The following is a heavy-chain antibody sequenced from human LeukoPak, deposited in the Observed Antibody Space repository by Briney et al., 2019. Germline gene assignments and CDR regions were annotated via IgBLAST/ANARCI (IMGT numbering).Heavy chain of an antibody. V-gene: IGHV4-59*08. Sequence: SETLSLTCTVSGGSISSYYWSWIRQPPGKGLEWIGYIYYSGSTNYNPSLKSRVTISVDTSKNQFSLKLSSVTAADTAVYYCARSETRYYYYGMDVWGQGTQVTVSS. J-gene: IGHJ6*02. CDR1: GGSISSYY. CDR3: ARSETRYYYYGMDV. CDR2: IYYSGST.